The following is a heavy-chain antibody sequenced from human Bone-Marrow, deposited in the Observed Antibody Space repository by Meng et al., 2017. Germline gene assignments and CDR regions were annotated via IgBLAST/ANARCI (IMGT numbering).Heavy chain of an antibody. CDR3: ARDEDISAAGKLFGDY. D-gene: IGHD6-13*01. CDR1: GSNFPDDM. J-gene: IGHJ4*02. CDR2: IDPKSGDT. V-gene: IGHV1-2*06. Sequence: GQWWQAGEEVKQHGASGEASTKPCGSNFPDDMLCWGQRAPGQGLEWRGRIDPKSGDTHYAQRFQGRVTMTGDTSISTAYMELSGLRSDDTAMYYGARDEDISAAGKLFGDYWGQGTLVTVSS.